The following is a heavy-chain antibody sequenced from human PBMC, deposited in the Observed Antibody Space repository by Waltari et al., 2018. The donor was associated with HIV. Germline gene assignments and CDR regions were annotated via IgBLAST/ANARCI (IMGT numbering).Heavy chain of an antibody. CDR1: GYTFTDYY. Sequence: QEQLVQSGAEVTKPGASVKVSCTASGYTFTDYYLPWVRQAPGQGLEWMGWINPKSGGTNYAQKFQGRVTMTRDTSISTAYMELSSLRSDDTAVYYCALYCSGGNCFFDYWGQGTLVTVSS. V-gene: IGHV1-2*02. J-gene: IGHJ4*02. D-gene: IGHD2-15*01. CDR3: ALYCSGGNCFFDY. CDR2: INPKSGGT.